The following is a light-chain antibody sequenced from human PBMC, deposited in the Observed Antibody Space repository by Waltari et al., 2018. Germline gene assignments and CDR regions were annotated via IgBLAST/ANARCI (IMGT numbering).Light chain of an antibody. V-gene: IGKV3-20*01. Sequence: EIVLTQSPVTLSLSPGERATLSCRSTQSIRSNYLAWYQQKPGQAPRPLISGASSRATGVPDRFSGSGSGTYFTITISRLEPEDSAVYYCQQYGTSPITFGQGTRLEI. CDR1: QSIRSNY. CDR2: GAS. J-gene: IGKJ5*01. CDR3: QQYGTSPIT.